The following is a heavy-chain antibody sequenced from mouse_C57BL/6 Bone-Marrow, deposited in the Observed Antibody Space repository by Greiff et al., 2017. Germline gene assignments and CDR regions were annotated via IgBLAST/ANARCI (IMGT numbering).Heavy chain of an antibody. Sequence: VQLQQSGPELVKPGASVKIPCKASGYTFTDYNMDWVKQSHGKSLEWIGDINPNNGGTIYNQKFKGKATLTVDKSSSTAYMELRSLTSEDTAVYYCARRGSSYVWYFDDWGTGTTVTVSS. CDR2: INPNNGGT. CDR3: ARRGSSYVWYFDD. D-gene: IGHD1-1*01. J-gene: IGHJ1*03. V-gene: IGHV1-18*01. CDR1: GYTFTDYN.